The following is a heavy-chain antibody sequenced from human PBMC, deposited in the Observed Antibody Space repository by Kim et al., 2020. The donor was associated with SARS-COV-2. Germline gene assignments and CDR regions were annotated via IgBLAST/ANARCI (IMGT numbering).Heavy chain of an antibody. V-gene: IGHV4-59*13. Sequence: SETLSLTCTVSGGSISSYYWSWIRQPPGKGLEWIGYIYYSGSTNYNPSLKSRVTILVDTSKNQFSLKLSSVTAADTAVYYWARDQGGWLQPRYYYYYGMDVWGQGTTVTVSS. CDR3: ARDQGGWLQPRYYYYYGMDV. D-gene: IGHD5-12*01. CDR1: GGSISSYY. CDR2: IYYSGST. J-gene: IGHJ6*02.